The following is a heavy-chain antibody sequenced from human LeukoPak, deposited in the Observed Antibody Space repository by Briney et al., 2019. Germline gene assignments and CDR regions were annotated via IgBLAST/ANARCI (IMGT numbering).Heavy chain of an antibody. D-gene: IGHD5-18*01. CDR1: GGTFSSYA. CDR3: AREVQLWFGAFDY. Sequence: SVKVSCKASGGTFSSYAISWVRQAPGQGLEWMGRIIPIFSTANYAQKFQGRVTITTDESTSTAYMELSSLRSEDTAVYYCAREVQLWFGAFDYWGQGTLVTVSS. CDR2: IIPIFSTA. V-gene: IGHV1-69*05. J-gene: IGHJ4*02.